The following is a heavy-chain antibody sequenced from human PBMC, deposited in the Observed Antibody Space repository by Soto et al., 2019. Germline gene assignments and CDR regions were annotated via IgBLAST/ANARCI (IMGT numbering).Heavy chain of an antibody. Sequence: EVQLLESGGGLVQPGGSLRLSCAASGFTFRTFAMFWVRLAPGKGLEWVSGISSGGGSTYYADSVEGRFTISRDNSRDTLYLQMNSLRVEDTAVYYCAKDRHYGDGMDVWGQGTTVTVSS. CDR1: GFTFRTFA. CDR2: ISSGGGST. D-gene: IGHD3-10*01. J-gene: IGHJ6*02. CDR3: AKDRHYGDGMDV. V-gene: IGHV3-23*01.